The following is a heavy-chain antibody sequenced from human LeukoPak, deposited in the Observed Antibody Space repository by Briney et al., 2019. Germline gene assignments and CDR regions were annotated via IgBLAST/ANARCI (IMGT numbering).Heavy chain of an antibody. CDR3: ARHFRATVVTAGPDY. D-gene: IGHD4-23*01. J-gene: IGHJ4*02. CDR1: GFTFSSYA. V-gene: IGHV3-30*02. Sequence: GGSLRLSCAASGFTFSSYAMHWVRQAPGKGLEWVAFVRDDGSNKYYADYVKGRFTISRDNSNNALYLQMNSLRGEDTAIYYCARHFRATVVTAGPDYWGQGTLVTLPS. CDR2: VRDDGSNK.